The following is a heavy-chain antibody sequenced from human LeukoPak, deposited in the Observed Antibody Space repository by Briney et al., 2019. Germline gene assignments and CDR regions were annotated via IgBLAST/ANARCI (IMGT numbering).Heavy chain of an antibody. D-gene: IGHD2-15*01. J-gene: IGHJ4*02. CDR3: ARDNARVAATEYYFDY. Sequence: ASVKVSCKASGYTFTSYYMHWVRQAPGQGLEWMGIINPSGGSTSYAQKFQGRVTMTRDTSTSTVYMELSSLRSEDTAVYYCARDNARVAATEYYFDYWGQGTLVTVSS. CDR1: GYTFTSYY. CDR2: INPSGGST. V-gene: IGHV1-46*01.